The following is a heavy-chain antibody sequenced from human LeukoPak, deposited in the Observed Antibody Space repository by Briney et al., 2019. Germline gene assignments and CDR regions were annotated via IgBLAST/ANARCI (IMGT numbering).Heavy chain of an antibody. CDR3: ARDDGGTHTSSLDY. D-gene: IGHD2-2*01. CDR1: GFTFSSYE. J-gene: IGHJ4*02. V-gene: IGHV3-48*03. CDR2: IRSSGSII. Sequence: GGSLRLSCAASGFTFSSYEMNWVRQAPGKGLEWVSYIRSSGSIIYYADSVKGRFTISRDNAKNSLYLQMNSLRAEDTAVYYCARDDGGTHTSSLDYWGQGTLVAVSS.